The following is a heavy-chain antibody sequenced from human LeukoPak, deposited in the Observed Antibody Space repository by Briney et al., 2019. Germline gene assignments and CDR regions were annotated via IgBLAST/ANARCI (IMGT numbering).Heavy chain of an antibody. D-gene: IGHD6-13*01. Sequence: GGSLRLSCAASGFTFSSYAMSWVRQAPGKGREWVSAISGGGGSTYYADSVKGRFTISRDNSKNTLYLQMNSLRAEDTAVYYCAKALTPGIAASITDYWGQGTLVTVSS. V-gene: IGHV3-23*01. J-gene: IGHJ4*02. CDR1: GFTFSSYA. CDR2: ISGGGGST. CDR3: AKALTPGIAASITDY.